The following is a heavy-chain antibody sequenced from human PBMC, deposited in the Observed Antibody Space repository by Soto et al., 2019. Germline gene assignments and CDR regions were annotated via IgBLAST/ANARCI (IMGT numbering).Heavy chain of an antibody. Sequence: EVQLVESGGTLVQPGGSLRLSCAASGFHASVNYMAWVRQAPGKGLEWVSTINAGGNTFYADSVKGRFTISRDDSTNTLSLQMNSLRVEDTAMFYCVRENYYYGMDVWGQGTAVTVSS. CDR2: INAGGNT. CDR1: GFHASVNY. V-gene: IGHV3-66*01. CDR3: VRENYYYGMDV. J-gene: IGHJ6*02.